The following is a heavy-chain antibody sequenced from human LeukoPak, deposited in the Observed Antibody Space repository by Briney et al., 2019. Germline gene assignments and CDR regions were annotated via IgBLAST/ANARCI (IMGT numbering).Heavy chain of an antibody. Sequence: ASVTVSFKASGYTFTSYGISWVRQAPGQGLEWMGWISAYNGNTHYAQKLQGRVTMTTDTSTSTAYMELRSLRSDDTAVYYCAREGIQLWLDLSYWGQGTLVAVSS. D-gene: IGHD5-18*01. CDR2: ISAYNGNT. J-gene: IGHJ4*02. CDR3: AREGIQLWLDLSY. V-gene: IGHV1-18*01. CDR1: GYTFTSYG.